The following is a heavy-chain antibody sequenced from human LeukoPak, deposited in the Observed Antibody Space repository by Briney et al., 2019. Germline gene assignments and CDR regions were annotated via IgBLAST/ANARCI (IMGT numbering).Heavy chain of an antibody. Sequence: GGSLRLSCAASGFTFSSYWMSWVRQAPGKGLEWVSAISGSGGSTYYADSVKGRFTISRDNSKNTLYLQMNSLRAEDTAVYYCAKYVVVVAATHYFDYWGQGTLVTDSS. CDR3: AKYVVVVAATHYFDY. CDR1: GFTFSSYW. D-gene: IGHD2-15*01. CDR2: ISGSGGST. J-gene: IGHJ4*02. V-gene: IGHV3-23*01.